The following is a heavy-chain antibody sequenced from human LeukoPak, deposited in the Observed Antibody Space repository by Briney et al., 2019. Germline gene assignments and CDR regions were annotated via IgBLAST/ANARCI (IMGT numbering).Heavy chain of an antibody. V-gene: IGHV1-2*02. CDR2: IDPDTGGT. CDR3: VRGVYGGDV. CDR1: GYIFITHY. Sequence: ASVKASCKASGYIFITHYIHWVRQAPGQGLEWVGWIDPDTGGTNYAQKFQGRVTLTRDTSISTAYMELSRLRSDDTAVYFCVRGVYGGDVWGKGTSVTISS. D-gene: IGHD5/OR15-5a*01. J-gene: IGHJ6*04.